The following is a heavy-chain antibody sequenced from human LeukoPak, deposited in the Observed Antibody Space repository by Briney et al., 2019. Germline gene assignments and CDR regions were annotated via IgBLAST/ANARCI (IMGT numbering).Heavy chain of an antibody. D-gene: IGHD3-3*01. CDR1: GGSISSYY. V-gene: IGHV4-4*07. Sequence: SETLSLTCTVSGGSISSYYWSWIRQPAGKGLEWIGRIYTSGSTNYNPSLKSRVTISVDTSKNQFSLKLSSVTAADTAVYYCARDGGTYYDFWSGYYPRNYYYYMDVWGKGTTVTVSS. CDR3: ARDGGTYYDFWSGYYPRNYYYYMDV. J-gene: IGHJ6*03. CDR2: IYTSGST.